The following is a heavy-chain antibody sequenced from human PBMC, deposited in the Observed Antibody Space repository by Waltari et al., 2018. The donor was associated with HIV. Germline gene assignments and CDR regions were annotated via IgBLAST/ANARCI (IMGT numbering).Heavy chain of an antibody. J-gene: IGHJ1*01. CDR1: GFTFSSYG. CDR2: IWYDGSNK. Sequence: QVQLVESGGGVVQPGRSLRLSCAASGFTFSSYGMHWVRQAPGKGLEWVAVIWYDGSNKYYADSVKGRLTISRDNSKNTLYLQMNSLRAEDTAVYYCARDGGSGTARWWYFQHWGQGTLVTVSS. V-gene: IGHV3-33*01. D-gene: IGHD3-10*01. CDR3: ARDGGSGTARWWYFQH.